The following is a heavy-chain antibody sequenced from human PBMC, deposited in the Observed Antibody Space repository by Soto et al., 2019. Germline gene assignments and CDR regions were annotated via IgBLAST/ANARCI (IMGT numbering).Heavy chain of an antibody. CDR1: GFAFSSYG. J-gene: IGHJ4*02. D-gene: IGHD3-10*01. CDR3: VSDRGYGHASVPYS. CDR2: ISYDGSLQ. V-gene: IGHV3-30*03. Sequence: ESGGGVVQPGRSLRLSCAASGFAFSSYGMHWVRQAPGTGLAWVAVISYDGSLQHYADSVKGRFTISRDNSKNMVLLQISSLRAEDTAVYYCVSDRGYGHASVPYSWGQGTLVSVSS.